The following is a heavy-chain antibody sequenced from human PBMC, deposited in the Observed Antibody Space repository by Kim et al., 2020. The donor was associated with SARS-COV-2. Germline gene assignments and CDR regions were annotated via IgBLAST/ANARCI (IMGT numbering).Heavy chain of an antibody. J-gene: IGHJ4*02. Sequence: SETLSLTCTVSGGSISSGGYYWSWIRQHPGKGLEWIGYIYYSGSTYYNPFLKSRVTISVDTSKNQFSLKLSSVTAADTAVYYCARARITMIVVVKYFDYWGQGTLVTVSS. CDR1: GGSISSGGYY. CDR3: ARARITMIVVVKYFDY. CDR2: IYYSGST. V-gene: IGHV4-31*03. D-gene: IGHD3-22*01.